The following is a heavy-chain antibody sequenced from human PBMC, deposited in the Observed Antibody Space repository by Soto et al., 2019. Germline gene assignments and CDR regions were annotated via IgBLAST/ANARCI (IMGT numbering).Heavy chain of an antibody. J-gene: IGHJ3*02. CDR2: IIPIFGTA. CDR3: ARPGVSQPYNWNGLVRSDAFDI. CDR1: GGTFSSYA. Sequence: VKVSCKASGGTFSSYAISWVRQAPGQGLEWMGGIIPIFGTANYAQKFQGRVTITADESTSTAYMELSSLRSEDTAVYYCARPGVSQPYNWNGLVRSDAFDIWGQGTMVTVSS. D-gene: IGHD1-20*01. V-gene: IGHV1-69*01.